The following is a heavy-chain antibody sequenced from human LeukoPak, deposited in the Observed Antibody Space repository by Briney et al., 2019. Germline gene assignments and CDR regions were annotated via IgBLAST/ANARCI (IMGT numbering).Heavy chain of an antibody. CDR2: IYHSGST. CDR1: GGSISSSNW. Sequence: PSETLSLTCAVSGGSISSSNWWSWVRQPPGKGLEWIGEIYHSGSTNYNPSLKSRVTISVDKSKNQFSRRLSSVTPADPADNYCARDGPTGKNYGEYVYFDYWARGTLVTVSS. J-gene: IGHJ4*02. D-gene: IGHD4-17*01. CDR3: ARDGPTGKNYGEYVYFDY. V-gene: IGHV4-4*02.